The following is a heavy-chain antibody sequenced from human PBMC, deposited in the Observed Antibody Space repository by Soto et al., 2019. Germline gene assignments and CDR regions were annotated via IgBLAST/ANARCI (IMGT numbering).Heavy chain of an antibody. CDR2: ISSNGGST. V-gene: IGHV3-64D*08. D-gene: IGHD6-19*01. J-gene: IGHJ4*02. CDR3: VKDPASGWYLFDY. CDR1: GFTVSSYA. Sequence: PGGSLRLSCSASGFTVSSYAMHWVRQAPGKGLEYVSAISSNGGSTYYADSVKGRFTISRDNSKNTLYLQMSSLRAEDTAVYYCVKDPASGWYLFDYWGQGTLVTVSS.